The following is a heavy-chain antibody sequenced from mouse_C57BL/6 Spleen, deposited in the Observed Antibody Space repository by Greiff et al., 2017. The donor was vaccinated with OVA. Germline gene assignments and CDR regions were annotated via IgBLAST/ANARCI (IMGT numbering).Heavy chain of an antibody. V-gene: IGHV1-76*01. CDR2: IYPGSGNT. CDR3: AAGYYGSSLYWYFDV. CDR1: GYTFTDYY. Sequence: QVQLQQSGAELVRPGASVKLSCKASGYTFTDYYINWVKQRPGQGLEWIARIYPGSGNTYYNEKFKGKATLTAEKSSSTAYMQLSSLTSEDSAVYFCAAGYYGSSLYWYFDVWGTGTTVTVSS. D-gene: IGHD1-1*01. J-gene: IGHJ1*03.